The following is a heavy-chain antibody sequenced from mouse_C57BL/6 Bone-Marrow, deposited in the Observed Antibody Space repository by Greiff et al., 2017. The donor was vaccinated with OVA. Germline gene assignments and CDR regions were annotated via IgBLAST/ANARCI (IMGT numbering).Heavy chain of an antibody. Sequence: QVQLQQPGAELVKPGASVKLSCKASGYTFTSYWMPWVNQRPGQGLEWIGEIDPSDSYTNYNQKFKGKATVTVDTSTSTAYMQLSSLTSEDSAVYYNARDNLVRRDYWVQGTTLTVSS. D-gene: IGHD1-1*01. V-gene: IGHV1-50*01. CDR3: ARDNLVRRDY. CDR1: GYTFTSYW. J-gene: IGHJ2*01. CDR2: IDPSDSYT.